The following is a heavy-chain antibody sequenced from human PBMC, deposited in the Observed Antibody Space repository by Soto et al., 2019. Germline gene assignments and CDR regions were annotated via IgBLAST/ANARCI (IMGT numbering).Heavy chain of an antibody. CDR2: ISGSGGSI. J-gene: IGHJ6*02. CDR3: AKDSAAVYYYGMDV. Sequence: GGSLRLSCAASGFTFSSYAMSWVRQAPGKGLEWVSAISGSGGSIYYADSVKGRFTISRDNSKNTLYLQMNSLRAEDTAVYYCAKDSAAVYYYGMDVWGQGTTVTVSS. V-gene: IGHV3-23*01. CDR1: GFTFSSYA. D-gene: IGHD6-13*01.